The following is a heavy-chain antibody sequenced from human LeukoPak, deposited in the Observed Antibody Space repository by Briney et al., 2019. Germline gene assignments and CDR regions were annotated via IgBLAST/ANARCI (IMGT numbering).Heavy chain of an antibody. D-gene: IGHD6-19*01. CDR1: GDSVFSNSS. J-gene: IGHJ4*02. CDR2: TYYRSKWYN. Sequence: SQTLSLTCAISGDSVFSNSSWNWIRPSPSSGLEWLGRTYYRSKWYNDYVVSVKSRININPDTSKNQFSLQLSSVTAADTAVYYCARGSIYSSGWYLLDYWGQGTLVTVSS. V-gene: IGHV6-1*01. CDR3: ARGSIYSSGWYLLDY.